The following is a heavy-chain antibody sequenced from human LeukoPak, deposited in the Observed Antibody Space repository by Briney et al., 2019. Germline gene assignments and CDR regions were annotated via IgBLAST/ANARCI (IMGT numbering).Heavy chain of an antibody. J-gene: IGHJ1*01. V-gene: IGHV4-34*01. CDR2: INHSGST. Sequence: SETLSLTCAVYGGSFSGYYWSWIRQPPGKGLEWIGEINHSGSTNYNPSLKSRVTISVDTSKNQFSLKLSSVTAADTAVYYCARSRNRKYFQYWGQGTLVTVSS. CDR3: ARSRNRKYFQY. CDR1: GGSFSGYY. D-gene: IGHD1-14*01.